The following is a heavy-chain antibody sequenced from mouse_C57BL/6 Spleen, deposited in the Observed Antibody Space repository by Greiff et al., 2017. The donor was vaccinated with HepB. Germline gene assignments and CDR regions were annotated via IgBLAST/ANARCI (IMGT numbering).Heavy chain of an antibody. CDR3: TTMVRFDY. Sequence: VQLQQSGAELVRPGASVKLSCTASGFNIKDDYMHWVKQRPEQGLEWIGWIDPENGDTEYASKFQGKATITADTSSNTAYLQLSSLTSEDTAVYYCTTMVRFDYWGQGTTLTVSS. CDR1: GFNIKDDY. D-gene: IGHD1-1*02. J-gene: IGHJ2*01. V-gene: IGHV14-4*01. CDR2: IDPENGDT.